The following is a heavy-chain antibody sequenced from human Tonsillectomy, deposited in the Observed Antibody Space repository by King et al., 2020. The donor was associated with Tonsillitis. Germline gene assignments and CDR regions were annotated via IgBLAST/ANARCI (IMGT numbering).Heavy chain of an antibody. CDR3: ARSNYDFWSGYAYYYYMDV. V-gene: IGHV3-7*03. Sequence: LVESGGGLVQPGGSLRLSCAASGFTFSSQWMSWVRQAPGKGLEWVANINEDGSEKYYVDSVKGRFTISRDNAKNSLHLQMNSLRAEDTAVYYCARSNYDFWSGYAYYYYMDVWGKGTTVTVSS. CDR2: INEDGSEK. CDR1: GFTFSSQW. J-gene: IGHJ6*03. D-gene: IGHD3-3*01.